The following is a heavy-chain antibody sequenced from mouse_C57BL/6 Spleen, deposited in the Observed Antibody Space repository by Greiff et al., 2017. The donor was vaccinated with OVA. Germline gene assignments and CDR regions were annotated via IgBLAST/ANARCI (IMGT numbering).Heavy chain of an antibody. CDR2: INPNNGGT. J-gene: IGHJ3*01. Sequence: EVQLQQSGPELVKPGASVKISCKASGYTFTDYYMNWVKQSHGKSLEWIGDINPNNGGTSYNQKFKGKATLTVDKSSSTAYMELRSLTSEDSAVYYCASLLPYDYDGAWFAYWGQGTLVTVAA. CDR1: GYTFTDYY. CDR3: ASLLPYDYDGAWFAY. D-gene: IGHD2-4*01. V-gene: IGHV1-26*01.